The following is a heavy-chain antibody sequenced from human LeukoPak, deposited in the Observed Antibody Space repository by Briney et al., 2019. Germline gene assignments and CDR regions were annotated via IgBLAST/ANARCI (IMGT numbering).Heavy chain of an antibody. D-gene: IGHD2-15*01. CDR2: LYYSGNT. CDR3: ARRGGGYCSGGLCYYDYGMDV. Sequence: SETLSLTCTVSGGSISSYYWSWIRQPPGKGLEWIGYLYYSGNTDYNPSLKSRVTISVDTSKSQFFLKLSSVTAADTAVYYCARRGGGYCSGGLCYYDYGMDVWGQGTTVTVSS. CDR1: GGSISSYY. J-gene: IGHJ6*02. V-gene: IGHV4-59*08.